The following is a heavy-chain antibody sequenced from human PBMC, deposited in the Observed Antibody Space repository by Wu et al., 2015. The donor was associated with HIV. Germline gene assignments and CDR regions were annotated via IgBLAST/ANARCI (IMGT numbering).Heavy chain of an antibody. D-gene: IGHD6-19*01. V-gene: IGHV1-18*01. CDR3: ARAVARKSPGAD. CDR2: ISANNGNT. Sequence: QVQLVQSGTEVKKPGASVKVSCKASGYSFNTYGINWVRQAPGQGLEWMGWISANNGNTESTQRLQGRVTMTTDTSTSTAYLEVKSLRSDDTAVYYCARAVARKSPGADWGQGTLVTVSS. J-gene: IGHJ4*02. CDR1: GYSFNTYG.